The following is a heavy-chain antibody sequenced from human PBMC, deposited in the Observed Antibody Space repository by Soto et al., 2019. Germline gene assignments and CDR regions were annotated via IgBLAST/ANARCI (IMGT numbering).Heavy chain of an antibody. CDR2: TSYNAIDK. Sequence: ESGGGVVQPGRSLRLSCAASGLTLSDLHIHWVRQAPGQGLEWVASTSYNAIDKFYADSVKGRFTISRDTSKNTVSLQMNSLRGADTAVYYCGTEGLGLLDAMDVWGQGTTVTVSS. CDR1: GLTLSDLH. CDR3: GTEGLGLLDAMDV. D-gene: IGHD1-7*01. V-gene: IGHV3-30-3*01. J-gene: IGHJ6*02.